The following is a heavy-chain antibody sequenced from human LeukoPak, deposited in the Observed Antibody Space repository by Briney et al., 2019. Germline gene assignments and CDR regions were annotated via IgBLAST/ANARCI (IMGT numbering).Heavy chain of an antibody. CDR3: GRDALVGYFSYYYIDV. V-gene: IGHV4-59*11. CDR2: ISNSGST. Sequence: SDTLSLTCTVSDGPIRSHYWTWLRQSPVKGLEWLGDISNSGSTKYNPSLQSRVTISIDTSKSQFSLRLSSVTAADTAVYYCGRDALVGYFSYYYIDVWGKGITVTVSS. J-gene: IGHJ6*03. D-gene: IGHD2-15*01. CDR1: DGPIRSHY.